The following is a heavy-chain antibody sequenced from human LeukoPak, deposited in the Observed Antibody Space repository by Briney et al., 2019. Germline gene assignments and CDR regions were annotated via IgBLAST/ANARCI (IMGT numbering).Heavy chain of an antibody. CDR1: GGSISSGDYY. Sequence: SETLSLTCTVSGGSISSGDYYWSWIRQPPGKGLEWIGYTYYSGSTYYNPSLKSRVTISVGTSKNQFSLKLSSVTAADTAVYYCARGGRTGALGYWGQGTLVTVSS. CDR2: TYYSGST. J-gene: IGHJ4*02. CDR3: ARGGRTGALGY. D-gene: IGHD7-27*01. V-gene: IGHV4-30-4*01.